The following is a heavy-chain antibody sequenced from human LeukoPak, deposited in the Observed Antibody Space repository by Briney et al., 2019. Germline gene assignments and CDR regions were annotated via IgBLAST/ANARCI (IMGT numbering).Heavy chain of an antibody. CDR3: ARESIAVAGAPFDY. D-gene: IGHD6-19*01. CDR2: ISSGSTI. Sequence: GGSLRLSCAASGFTFSSYEMNWVRQAPGKGLEWVSYISSGSTIYDADSVKGRFTISRDNAKNSLYLQMNSLRAEDTAVYYCARESIAVAGAPFDYWGQGTLVTVAS. V-gene: IGHV3-48*03. J-gene: IGHJ4*02. CDR1: GFTFSSYE.